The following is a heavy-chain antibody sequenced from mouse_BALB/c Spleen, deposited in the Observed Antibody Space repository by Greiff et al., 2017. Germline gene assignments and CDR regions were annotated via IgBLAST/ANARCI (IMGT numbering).Heavy chain of an antibody. J-gene: IGHJ3*01. CDR3: ARDGSSWFAY. D-gene: IGHD1-1*01. Sequence: EVKLMESGGGLVQPGGSLKLSCAASGFTFSSYGMSWVRQTPDKRLELVATINSNGGSTYYPDSVKGRFTISRDNAKNTLYLQMSSLKSEDTAMYYCARDGSSWFAYWGQGTLDTVSA. V-gene: IGHV5-6-3*01. CDR1: GFTFSSYG. CDR2: INSNGGST.